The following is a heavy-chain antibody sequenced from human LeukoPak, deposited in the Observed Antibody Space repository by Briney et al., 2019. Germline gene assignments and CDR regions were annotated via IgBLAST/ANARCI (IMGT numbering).Heavy chain of an antibody. V-gene: IGHV3-23*01. CDR1: GFTFSSYA. CDR3: AKDRFSSGFSYYFDY. CDR2: ISGSGGST. D-gene: IGHD6-19*01. J-gene: IGHJ4*02. Sequence: GSLRLSCAASGFTFSSYAMSWVRQAPGKGLEWVSAISGSGGSTYYADSVKGRFTISRDNSKNTLYLQMNSLRAEDTAVYYYAKDRFSSGFSYYFDYWGQGTLVTVSS.